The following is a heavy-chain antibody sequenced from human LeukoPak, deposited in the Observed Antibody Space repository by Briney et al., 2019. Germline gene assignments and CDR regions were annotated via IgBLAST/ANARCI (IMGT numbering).Heavy chain of an antibody. CDR3: ARGGGSGSYKEIDY. CDR2: IYYSGST. J-gene: IGHJ4*02. Sequence: SETLSLTCTVSGGSISSYYWSWIRQPPGKGLEWIGYIYYSGSTNYNPSLKSRVTISVDTSKNQFSLKLSSVTAADTAVYYCARGGGSGSYKEIDYWGQGTLVTVSS. V-gene: IGHV4-59*12. CDR1: GGSISSYY. D-gene: IGHD3-10*01.